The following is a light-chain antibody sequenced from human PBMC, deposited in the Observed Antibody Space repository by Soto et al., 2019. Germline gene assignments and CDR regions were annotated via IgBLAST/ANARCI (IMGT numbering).Light chain of an antibody. Sequence: DIQMTQSPSSLSASVGDRVTITCRASQGISNYLAWYQQKLGKVPKHLIYAASTLQSEVLSRFSGSGSGTDFTLTISSLQPEDVATDYFQKYDSAPWTFGQGTKVEIK. CDR1: QGISNY. CDR3: QKYDSAPWT. CDR2: AAS. V-gene: IGKV1-27*01. J-gene: IGKJ1*01.